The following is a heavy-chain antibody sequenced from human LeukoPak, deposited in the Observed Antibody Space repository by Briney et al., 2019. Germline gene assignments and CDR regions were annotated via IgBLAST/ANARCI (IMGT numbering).Heavy chain of an antibody. CDR1: GFTFSSYS. V-gene: IGHV3-48*01. CDR2: ISSSSSTI. CDR3: ARVRYRLAETYIDY. Sequence: PGGSLRLSCAASGFTFSSYSMNWVRQAPGKGLEWVSYISSSSSTIYYADSVKGRFTISRDNAKNSLYLQMNSLRAEDTAVYYCARVRYRLAETYIDYWGQGTLATVSS. D-gene: IGHD3-9*01. J-gene: IGHJ4*02.